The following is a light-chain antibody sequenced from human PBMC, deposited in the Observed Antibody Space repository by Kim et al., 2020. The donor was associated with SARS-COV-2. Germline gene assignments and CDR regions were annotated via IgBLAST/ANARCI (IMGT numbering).Light chain of an antibody. CDR2: RDN. CDR3: QAWDSSIYV. J-gene: IGLJ1*01. Sequence: SVSPGQTASITCSGDKLGDKYASWYQQKPGQSLVVVIFRDNRRPSGIPERFSGSNSGNTATLTISGTQAMDEADYYCQAWDSSIYVFGTGTKVTVL. V-gene: IGLV3-1*01. CDR1: KLGDKY.